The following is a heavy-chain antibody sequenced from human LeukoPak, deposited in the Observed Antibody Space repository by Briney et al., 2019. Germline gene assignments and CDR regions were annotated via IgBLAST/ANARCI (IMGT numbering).Heavy chain of an antibody. J-gene: IGHJ4*02. CDR2: IRSKAYGGTT. V-gene: IGHV3-49*03. D-gene: IGHD1-26*01. CDR3: TRDRLSGSYFNDY. Sequence: GGSLRLSCTASGFTFDDYAMSWFRQAPGKGLEWVGFIRSKAYGGTTEYAASVKGRFTISRDDSKSIAYLQMNSLKTEDTAVYYCTRDRLSGSYFNDYWGQGTLVTVSS. CDR1: GFTFDDYA.